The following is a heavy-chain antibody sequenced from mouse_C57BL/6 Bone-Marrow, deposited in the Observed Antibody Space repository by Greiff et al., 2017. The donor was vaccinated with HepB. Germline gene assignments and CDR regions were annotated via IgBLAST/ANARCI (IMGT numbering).Heavy chain of an antibody. J-gene: IGHJ4*01. CDR3: ARYGFSYAMDY. D-gene: IGHD1-1*02. CDR2: IYPRDGST. V-gene: IGHV1-85*01. Sequence: VKLVESGPELVKPGASVKLSCKASGYTFTSYDINWVKQRPGQGLEWIGWIYPRDGSTKYNEKFKGKATLTVDTSSSTAYMELHSLTSEDSAVYFCARYGFSYAMDYWGQGTSVTVSS. CDR1: GYTFTSYD.